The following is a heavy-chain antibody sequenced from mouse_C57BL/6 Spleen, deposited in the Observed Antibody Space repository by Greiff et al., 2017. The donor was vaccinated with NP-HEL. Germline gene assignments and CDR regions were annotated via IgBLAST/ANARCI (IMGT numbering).Heavy chain of an antibody. Sequence: VQLQQSGAELVKPGASVKLSCKASGYTFTSYWMQWVKQRPGQGLEWIGEIDPSDSYTNYNHKFKGKATLTVDTSSSTAYMQLSSLTSEDSAVYDGGSRSSYVYYAMDYWGQGTSVTVSS. V-gene: IGHV1-50*01. D-gene: IGHD1-1*01. J-gene: IGHJ4*01. CDR2: IDPSDSYT. CDR1: GYTFTSYW. CDR3: GSRSSYVYYAMDY.